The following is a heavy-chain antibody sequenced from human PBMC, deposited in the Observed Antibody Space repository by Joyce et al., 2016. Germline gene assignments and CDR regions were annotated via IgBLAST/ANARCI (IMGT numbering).Heavy chain of an antibody. J-gene: IGHJ5*02. CDR2: IDSRDSYT. V-gene: IGHV5-10-1*03. D-gene: IGHD3-10*02. Sequence: EVQLVQSGAEVKKPGESLRISCKGSGYSFTSHWISWVRQMPGKGLEWMGRIDSRDSYTDYSPSFEGHVTISVDKTISAAYLQWSSLRASDTAIYYCARHVTDWFDPWGQGTLVTVSS. CDR3: ARHVTDWFDP. CDR1: GYSFTSHW.